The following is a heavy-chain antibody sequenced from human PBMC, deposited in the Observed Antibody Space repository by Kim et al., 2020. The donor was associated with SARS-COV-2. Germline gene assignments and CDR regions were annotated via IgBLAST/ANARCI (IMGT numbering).Heavy chain of an antibody. CDR3: AKAFYGGNPTTGTFDI. D-gene: IGHD4-17*01. Sequence: GGSLRLSCAASGFTFSSYAMSWVRQAPGKGLEWVSTISASGASTYYADSVKGRFTFSRDNSKNTLYLQMNSLRAEDTAVYYCAKAFYGGNPTTGTFDIWCQGTMVTVSS. V-gene: IGHV3-23*01. J-gene: IGHJ3*02. CDR1: GFTFSSYA. CDR2: ISASGAST.